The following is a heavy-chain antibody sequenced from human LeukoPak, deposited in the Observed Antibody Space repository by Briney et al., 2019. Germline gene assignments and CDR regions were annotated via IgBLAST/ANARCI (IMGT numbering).Heavy chain of an antibody. CDR2: INGGNSDT. Sequence: PGGPLRPPCAPPGFTMRKNAISWVRKPPGKGRGWVSAINGGNSDTNYAESVKGRFTISRDNSRNTLYLQMNSLRAEDMAVYYCAKDLLRWAFDYWGQGTLVTVSS. D-gene: IGHD2-15*01. J-gene: IGHJ4*02. V-gene: IGHV3-23*01. CDR1: GFTMRKNA. CDR3: AKDLLRWAFDY.